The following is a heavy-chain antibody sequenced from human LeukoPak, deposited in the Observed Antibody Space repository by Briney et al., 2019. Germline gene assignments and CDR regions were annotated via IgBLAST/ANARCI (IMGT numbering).Heavy chain of an antibody. Sequence: SETLSLTCTVSGGSISSSGSYWGWVRQPPGKGLEWIGSIYYSGNTYNPSLKSRVTISVDTSKNQFSLNLTSVNAADTAVYYCARVMAARREDLNWFDPWGQGTLVTVSS. CDR2: IYYSGNT. CDR3: ARVMAARREDLNWFDP. J-gene: IGHJ5*02. V-gene: IGHV4-39*07. CDR1: GGSISSSGSY. D-gene: IGHD6-6*01.